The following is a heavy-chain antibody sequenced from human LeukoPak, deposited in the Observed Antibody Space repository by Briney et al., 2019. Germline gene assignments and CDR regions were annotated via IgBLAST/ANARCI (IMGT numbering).Heavy chain of an antibody. CDR2: ISHDGSNK. CDR3: AKNREGSGSYYAARGMDV. V-gene: IGHV3-30*18. J-gene: IGHJ6*02. CDR1: GFTFSSYG. Sequence: GRSLRLSCAASGFTFSSYGMHWVRQAPGKGLEWVAVISHDGSNKYYADSVKGRFTISRDNSKNTLYLQMNSLRAEDTAVYYCAKNREGSGSYYAARGMDVWGQGTTVTVSS. D-gene: IGHD3-10*01.